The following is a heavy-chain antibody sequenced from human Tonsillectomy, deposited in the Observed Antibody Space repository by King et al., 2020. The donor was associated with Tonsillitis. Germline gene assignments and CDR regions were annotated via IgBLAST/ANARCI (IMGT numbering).Heavy chain of an antibody. CDR3: AKDYYGSGRSFDY. CDR1: GFTFSSYV. Sequence: QLVQSGGGLVQPGGSLRLSCAASGFTFSSYVMSWVRQAPGKGLEWVSTITGSGVSTYYADSVKGRFTISRDNSKNTLYLLMNSLRVEDTAVYYCAKDYYGSGRSFDYWGQGTLVTVSS. D-gene: IGHD3-10*01. CDR2: ITGSGVST. J-gene: IGHJ4*02. V-gene: IGHV3-23*04.